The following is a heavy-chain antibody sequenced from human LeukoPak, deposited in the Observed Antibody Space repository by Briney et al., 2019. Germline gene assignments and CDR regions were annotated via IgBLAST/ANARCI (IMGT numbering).Heavy chain of an antibody. CDR1: GFTFSSYT. J-gene: IGHJ4*02. CDR2: ISINGGST. Sequence: GGSLRLSCSGFGFTFSSYTMHWVRQAPGKGLEYVSAISINGGSTYYADSVKGRFTISRDDSKTTLYMQMNSLKTEDTAECYRTTLRTVTPLSDIDDYWGQGTLVTVSS. CDR3: TTLRTVTPLSDIDDY. D-gene: IGHD3-10*01. V-gene: IGHV3-64*04.